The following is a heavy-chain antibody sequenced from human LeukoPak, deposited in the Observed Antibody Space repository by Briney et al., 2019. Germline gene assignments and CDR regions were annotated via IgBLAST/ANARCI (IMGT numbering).Heavy chain of an antibody. Sequence: SETLSLTCTVSGGSISSGDYYWRWIRQPPGKGLEWIGYIYYSGSTYYNPSLKSRVTISVDTSKNQFSLKLSSVTAADTAVYYWARVGETVRDYFDYWGQGTLVTVSS. CDR1: GGSISSGDYY. CDR3: ARVGETVRDYFDY. J-gene: IGHJ4*02. V-gene: IGHV4-30-4*01. D-gene: IGHD3-16*01. CDR2: IYYSGST.